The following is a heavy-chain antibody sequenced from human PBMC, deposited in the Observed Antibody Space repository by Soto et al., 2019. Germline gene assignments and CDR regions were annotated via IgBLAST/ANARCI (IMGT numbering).Heavy chain of an antibody. CDR1: GFIFSSYA. Sequence: GGSLRLSCAASGFIFSSYAMSWVRQAPGKGLEWVSAISGSDGSTYYADSVKGRFTISRDNSRNTLYLQMNSLRAEDTAVYYCAKDGVSHIPLYTSGSSYDHWGQGTLVTVSS. J-gene: IGHJ4*02. CDR3: AKDGVSHIPLYTSGSSYDH. D-gene: IGHD3-22*01. CDR2: ISGSDGST. V-gene: IGHV3-23*01.